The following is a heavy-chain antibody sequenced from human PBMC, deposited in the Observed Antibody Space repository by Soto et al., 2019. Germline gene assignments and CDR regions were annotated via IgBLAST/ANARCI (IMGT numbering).Heavy chain of an antibody. CDR3: AKDRHGVAPSTMLTY. D-gene: IGHD3-10*02. CDR2: VSGSGSST. V-gene: IGHV3-23*01. CDR1: GSTFSNYD. Sequence: EVQLLESGGGLAQPGGSLRLSCVASGSTFSNYDMSWVRQAPGKGLEWVSTVSGSGSSTYHAASVKGRFTISRDNSKNTLYLQMNSLRVEDTAVYFCAKDRHGVAPSTMLTYWGQGTLVTVSS. J-gene: IGHJ4*02.